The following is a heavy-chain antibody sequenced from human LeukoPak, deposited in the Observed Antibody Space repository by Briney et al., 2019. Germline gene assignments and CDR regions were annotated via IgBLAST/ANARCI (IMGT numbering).Heavy chain of an antibody. CDR2: INPNSGGT. V-gene: IGHV1-2*02. D-gene: IGHD2-8*02. CDR3: EREPYPPPWYYFDY. Sequence: ASVKVSCKASGYTFTGHYMRWVRQAPGQGLEWMGWINPNSGGTSYAQNFQGRVTMTRDTSINTAYMEVSRLRSDDTAVYYCEREPYPPPWYYFDYWGQGTLVTVSS. CDR1: GYTFTGHY. J-gene: IGHJ4*02.